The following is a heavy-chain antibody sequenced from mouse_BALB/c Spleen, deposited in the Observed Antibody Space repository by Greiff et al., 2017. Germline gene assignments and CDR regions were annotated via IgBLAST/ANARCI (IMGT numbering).Heavy chain of an antibody. CDR1: GFAFSSYD. D-gene: IGHD1-1*01. CDR2: ISSGGGST. V-gene: IGHV5-12-1*01. J-gene: IGHJ1*01. Sequence: EVQVVESGGGLVKPGGSLKLSCAASGFAFSSYDMSWVRQTPEKRLEWVAYISSGGGSTYYPDTVKGRFTISRDNAKNTLYLQMSSLKSEDTAMYYCARHATDWYFDVWGAGTTVTVSS. CDR3: ARHATDWYFDV.